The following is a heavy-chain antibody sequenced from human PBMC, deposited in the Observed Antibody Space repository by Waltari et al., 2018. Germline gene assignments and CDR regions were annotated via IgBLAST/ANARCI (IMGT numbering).Heavy chain of an antibody. D-gene: IGHD1-26*01. Sequence: EVQLVESGGGLVKPGGSLRLSCAASGFTFISYRMNWVRQAPGKGLEWVSSISSSSSYIYYADSVKGRFTISRDNAKNSLYLQMNSLRAEDTAVYYCARDKAAVGLIDYWGQGTLVTVSS. V-gene: IGHV3-21*01. CDR3: ARDKAAVGLIDY. CDR1: GFTFISYR. J-gene: IGHJ4*02. CDR2: ISSSSSYI.